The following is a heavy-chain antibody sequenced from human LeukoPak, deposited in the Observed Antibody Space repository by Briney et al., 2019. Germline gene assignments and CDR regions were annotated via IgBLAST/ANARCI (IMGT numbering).Heavy chain of an antibody. Sequence: PSETLSLTCTVSGGSISTYYWSWIRRPPGKGLEWIAYIHASGPTNYNPSLKGRITISVDTSKSQFSLQLSSVTAADTAVYYCARHDAGIAARPFDNWGQGTLVTVSS. CDR1: GGSISTYY. CDR3: ARHDAGIAARPFDN. V-gene: IGHV4-4*09. D-gene: IGHD6-6*01. J-gene: IGHJ4*02. CDR2: IHASGPT.